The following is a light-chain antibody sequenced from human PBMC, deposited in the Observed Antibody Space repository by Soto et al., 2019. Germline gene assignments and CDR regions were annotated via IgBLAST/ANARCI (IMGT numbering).Light chain of an antibody. Sequence: DIQMTQSPSTLSASVGDRVTITCRASQSISSWLAWYQQKPGKAPKLLIYMTSSLESGVPSRFSGSGSGTEFTLTISSLHPDDFATYYCQQYNSSPYTFGQGTKLEIK. CDR3: QQYNSSPYT. CDR2: MTS. V-gene: IGKV1-5*03. CDR1: QSISSW. J-gene: IGKJ2*01.